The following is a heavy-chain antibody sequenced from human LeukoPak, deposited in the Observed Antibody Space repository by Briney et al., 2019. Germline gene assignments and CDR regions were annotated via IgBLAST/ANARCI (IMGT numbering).Heavy chain of an antibody. CDR2: IHYDGNNK. D-gene: IGHD2-2*01. CDR3: ARRYCSSTSCYGPDAFDI. Sequence: GGSLRLSCAASGFTFNSYGMHWVRQAPGKGLEWVAFIHYDGNNKYYADSVKGRFTISRDNSKSTLYLQMNSLRAEDTAVYYCARRYCSSTSCYGPDAFDIWGQGTMVTVSS. J-gene: IGHJ3*02. V-gene: IGHV3-30*02. CDR1: GFTFNSYG.